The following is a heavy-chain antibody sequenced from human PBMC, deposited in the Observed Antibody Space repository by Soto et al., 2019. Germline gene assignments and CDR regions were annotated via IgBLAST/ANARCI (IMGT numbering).Heavy chain of an antibody. V-gene: IGHV1-18*01. J-gene: IGHJ4*02. CDR3: ARDKRGSGYDFLFNDY. CDR1: GYTFTSYG. Sequence: ASVKVSCKASGYTFTSYGISWVRQAPGQGLEWMGWISAYNGNTNYAQKLQGRVTMTTDTSTSTAYMELRSLRSDDTAVYYCARDKRGSGYDFLFNDYWGQGTLVTVSS. CDR2: ISAYNGNT. D-gene: IGHD5-12*01.